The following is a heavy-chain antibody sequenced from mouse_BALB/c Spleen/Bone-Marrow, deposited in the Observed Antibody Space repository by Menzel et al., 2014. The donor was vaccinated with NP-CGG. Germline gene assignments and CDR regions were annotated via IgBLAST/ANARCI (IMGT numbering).Heavy chain of an antibody. D-gene: IGHD2-4*01. CDR2: ISNGGGST. CDR3: TREDYGAY. CDR1: GFIFTSYT. V-gene: IGHV5-12-2*01. J-gene: IGHJ3*01. Sequence: EVKVVESGGGLVQPGGSLKLSCAASGFIFTSYTMSWVRQTPEKRLEWVAYISNGGGSTYYPDTVKGRFTISRDNAKNTLYLQMSSLKSEDTAIYYCTREDYGAYWGQGTLVTVSA.